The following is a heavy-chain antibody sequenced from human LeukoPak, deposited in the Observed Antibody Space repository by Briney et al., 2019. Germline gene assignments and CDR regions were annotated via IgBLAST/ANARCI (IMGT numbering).Heavy chain of an antibody. CDR3: ARGRGCSSMTCYPDV. CDR2: INYSGST. Sequence: GSLRLSCTASGFTFGDYAMSWIRQPPGKGLEWIGEINYSGSTNYNPSLKSRVTVSVDRSKNQFSLKLTSVTAADTGVYYCARGRGCSSMTCYPDVWGQGSLVTVS. J-gene: IGHJ4*02. V-gene: IGHV4-34*01. CDR1: GFTFGDYA. D-gene: IGHD2-2*01.